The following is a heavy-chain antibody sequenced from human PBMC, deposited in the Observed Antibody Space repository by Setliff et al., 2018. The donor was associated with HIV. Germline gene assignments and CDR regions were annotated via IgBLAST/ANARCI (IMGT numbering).Heavy chain of an antibody. D-gene: IGHD2-21*01. J-gene: IGHJ6*03. CDR2: VNPNRGNT. CDR3: ARIVAPGSHGPDYYMDV. Sequence: GASVKVSCKASGYIFMNNDISWVRQAPGQGLEWVGWVNPNRGNTGFAQKFQGRLTITRDTSKSTVYMELSSLRSEDTGVYYCARIVAPGSHGPDYYMDVWGKGTTVTSP. V-gene: IGHV1-8*03. CDR1: GYIFMNND.